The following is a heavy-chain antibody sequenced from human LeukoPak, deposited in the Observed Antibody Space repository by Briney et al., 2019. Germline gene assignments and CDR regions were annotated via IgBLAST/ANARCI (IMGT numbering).Heavy chain of an antibody. CDR3: AISFVVVPAAMLAYYYYGMDV. CDR1: GGTFSSDA. J-gene: IGHJ6*04. D-gene: IGHD2-2*01. Sequence: SLKLSCKASGGTFSSDAISWVRQAPGQGLEWMGGIIPNFGRANYAQTFQGRVTITADKSTSTAYMELSSLRSEDTAVYDCAISFVVVPAAMLAYYYYGMDVGGKGTTVSVSS. CDR2: IIPNFGRA. V-gene: IGHV1-69*06.